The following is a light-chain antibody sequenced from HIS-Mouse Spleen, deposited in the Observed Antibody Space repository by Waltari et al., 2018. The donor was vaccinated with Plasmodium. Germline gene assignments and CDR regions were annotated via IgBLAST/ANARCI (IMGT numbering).Light chain of an antibody. CDR1: TGAVTSGYY. J-gene: IGLJ3*02. V-gene: IGLV7-43*01. Sequence: QTVVTQKPSLTVSPGGTVTLTCASSTGAVTSGYYPNWFQQKPGQAPRALICSTSNKHSWTPARFSGSLLGGKAALTLSGVQPEDEAEYYCLLYYGGARVFGGGTKLTVL. CDR2: STS. CDR3: LLYYGGARV.